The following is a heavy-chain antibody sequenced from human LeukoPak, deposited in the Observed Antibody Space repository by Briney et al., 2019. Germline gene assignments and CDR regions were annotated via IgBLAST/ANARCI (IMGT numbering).Heavy chain of an antibody. CDR1: GGSFSGYY. Sequence: SETLSLTCAVYGGSFSGYYWSWIRQPPGKGLEWIGYIYYSGSTYSNPSLKSRVTISGDTSKNQFSLRLSSVTAADTAVYYCARDLGWELGYGMDVWGQGTTVTVSS. V-gene: IGHV4-30-4*08. D-gene: IGHD3-10*01. CDR3: ARDLGWELGYGMDV. J-gene: IGHJ6*02. CDR2: IYYSGST.